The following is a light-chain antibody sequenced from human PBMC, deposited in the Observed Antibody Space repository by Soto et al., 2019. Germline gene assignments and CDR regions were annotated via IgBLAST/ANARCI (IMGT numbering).Light chain of an antibody. Sequence: EIVMTQSPATLSVSPGGRATLSCRASQSVSSNLAWYQQKPGQAPRLLFYGASTRATGIPARFSGSGSGTEFPLTISRLHSEDFAFYYCQQYTSSPLTFGGGAKVEIK. J-gene: IGKJ4*01. CDR3: QQYTSSPLT. CDR1: QSVSSN. V-gene: IGKV3-15*01. CDR2: GAS.